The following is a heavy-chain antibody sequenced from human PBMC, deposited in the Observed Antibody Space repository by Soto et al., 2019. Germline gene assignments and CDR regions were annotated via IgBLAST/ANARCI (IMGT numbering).Heavy chain of an antibody. CDR3: ARGNGMILVAQGDAPAQYYFDP. D-gene: IGHD3-16*01. CDR2: INHSGNI. Sequence: TGTLLHTCSVYGGSFSRYYWSWIRQPPGKRLEWIGEINHSGNINYNPSLKSRVTISVDTSKNQFSLKLRSVTAADTAIYYCARGNGMILVAQGDAPAQYYFDPWSKRPRV. CDR1: GGSFSRYY. V-gene: IGHV4-34*01. J-gene: IGHJ5*02.